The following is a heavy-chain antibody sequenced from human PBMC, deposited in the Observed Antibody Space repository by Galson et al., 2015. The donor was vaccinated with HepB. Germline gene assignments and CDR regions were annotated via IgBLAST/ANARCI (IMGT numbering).Heavy chain of an antibody. CDR2: IYWNDDK. V-gene: IGHV2-5*01. J-gene: IGHJ6*02. Sequence: PALVKPTQTLTLTCTFSGFSLTTRGLGVGWVRQPPGKALEWLANIYWNDDKRYNPSLNGRLTITKDTSKNQMVLTVTNMDPVDTATYYCAHSRKYYDKDNFPPTGLDVWGRGTTVTVSS. D-gene: IGHD3-16*01. CDR3: AHSRKYYDKDNFPPTGLDV. CDR1: GFSLTTRGLG.